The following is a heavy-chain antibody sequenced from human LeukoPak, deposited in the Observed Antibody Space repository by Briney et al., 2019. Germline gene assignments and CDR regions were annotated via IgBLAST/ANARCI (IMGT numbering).Heavy chain of an antibody. CDR2: INEDGSEK. Sequence: PGGSLRLSCEASGFTFSSYWMTWVRQAPGKGLEWVATINEDGSEKYYVESVKGRFTISRDNAKNSLYLQMDSLRAEDTAVYYCARDGPHYDFWSGPAYWGQGTLVTVSS. V-gene: IGHV3-7*05. J-gene: IGHJ4*02. CDR3: ARDGPHYDFWSGPAY. CDR1: GFTFSSYW. D-gene: IGHD3-3*01.